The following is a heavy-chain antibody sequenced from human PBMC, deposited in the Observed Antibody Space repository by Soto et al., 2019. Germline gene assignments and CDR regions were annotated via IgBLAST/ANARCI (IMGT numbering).Heavy chain of an antibody. CDR3: ATVPDS. V-gene: IGHV4-30-2*01. J-gene: IGHJ5*01. CDR2: IYHSGSA. CDR1: GGSISSGGSS. Sequence: QLQLQESGSGLVKPSQTLSLTCAVSGGSISSGGSSWSWIRQPPGKGLEWIGYIYHSGSAYYNPSRKSRVTTSADRTKNQFSLKLSSVTAADTAVYYCATVPDSWGQGTLVTVSS.